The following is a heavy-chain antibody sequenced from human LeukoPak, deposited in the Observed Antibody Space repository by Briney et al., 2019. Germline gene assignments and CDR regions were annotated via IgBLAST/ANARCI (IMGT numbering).Heavy chain of an antibody. V-gene: IGHV3-33*01. J-gene: IGHJ4*02. CDR2: IWYDGSNK. D-gene: IGHD2-15*01. Sequence: GGSLRLSCAASGFTFSSYGMHWVRQAPGKGLEWVAVIWYDGSNKYYADSVKGRFTISRDNSKNTLYLRMNSLRAEDTAVYYCARDGYCSGGTCHTSGYWGQGTLVTVSS. CDR1: GFTFSSYG. CDR3: ARDGYCSGGTCHTSGY.